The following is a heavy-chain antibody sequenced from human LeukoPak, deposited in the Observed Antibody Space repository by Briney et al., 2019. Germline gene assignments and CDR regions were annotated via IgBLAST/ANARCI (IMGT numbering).Heavy chain of an antibody. Sequence: GGSLRLSCAASGFTFSSYSMNWVRQAPGKGLEWVSSISSSSSYIYYADSVKGRFTISRDNAKNSLYLQMNSLRAEDTAVYYCARARRGRGYWYFDLWGRGTLVTVSS. J-gene: IGHJ2*01. CDR3: ARARRGRGYWYFDL. CDR2: ISSSSSYI. V-gene: IGHV3-21*01. CDR1: GFTFSSYS. D-gene: IGHD3-10*01.